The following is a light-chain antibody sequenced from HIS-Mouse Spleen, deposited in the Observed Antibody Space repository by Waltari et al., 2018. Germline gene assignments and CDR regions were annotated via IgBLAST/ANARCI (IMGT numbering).Light chain of an antibody. CDR2: EVS. Sequence: QSALTQPASVSGSPGQSITISCTGTSSDVGGYNDVSWYQQHPGKAPKLMIYEVSKRPSGVSNRFSGSKSGNTASLTISGLQAEDEADYYCSSYTSSSTNWVFGGGTKLTVL. CDR1: SSDVGGYND. V-gene: IGLV2-14*01. J-gene: IGLJ3*02. CDR3: SSYTSSSTNWV.